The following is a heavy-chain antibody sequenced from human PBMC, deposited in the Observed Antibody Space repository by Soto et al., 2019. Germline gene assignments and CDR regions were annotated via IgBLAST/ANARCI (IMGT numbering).Heavy chain of an antibody. J-gene: IGHJ6*02. V-gene: IGHV1-69*13. CDR3: AREGLVLVQTTVNSDYSYYAMDV. CDR1: GGTFSSYI. D-gene: IGHD2-2*01. Sequence: SVKVSCKASGGTFSSYIITWMRQAPGQGLEWMGGIIPRSATSNYAQKFQGRITITADESTSTAYMELSSLRSEDTAVYYCAREGLVLVQTTVNSDYSYYAMDVWGQGTTVTVSS. CDR2: IIPRSATS.